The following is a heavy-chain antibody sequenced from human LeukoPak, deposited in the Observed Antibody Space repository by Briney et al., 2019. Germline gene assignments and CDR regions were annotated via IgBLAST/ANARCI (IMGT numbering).Heavy chain of an antibody. J-gene: IGHJ4*02. Sequence: PSETLSLTCTVSGGSISSGSYYWSWIRQPAGKGLEWIGRIYTSGSTNYNPSLKSRVTISVGTSKNQFSLKLSSVTAADTAVYYCARWYYDFWSGLTYFDYWGQGTLVTVSS. CDR3: ARWYYDFWSGLTYFDY. CDR2: IYTSGST. CDR1: GGSISSGSYY. D-gene: IGHD3-3*01. V-gene: IGHV4-61*02.